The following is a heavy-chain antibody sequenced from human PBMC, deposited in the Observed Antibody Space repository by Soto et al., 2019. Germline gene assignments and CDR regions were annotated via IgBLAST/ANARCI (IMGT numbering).Heavy chain of an antibody. CDR2: ISIRGGGE. CDR3: ARGTIVARQHLDY. Sequence: QVQLVESGGGVVQPGKSLRLSCAASGFTFSSYAMHWACQAPGKGLEWVTVISIRGGGEYYAESVRGRFTISRDDSKNTLYLQMDSLRVEDTAVYYCARGTIVARQHLDYWGQGALVTVSS. V-gene: IGHV3-30*03. CDR1: GFTFSSYA. D-gene: IGHD6-6*01. J-gene: IGHJ4*02.